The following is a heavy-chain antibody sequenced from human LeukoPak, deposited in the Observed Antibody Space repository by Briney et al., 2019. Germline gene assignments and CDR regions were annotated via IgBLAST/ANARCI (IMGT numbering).Heavy chain of an antibody. CDR1: GYSISSGYF. CDR2: IYHSGST. CDR3: ARDTSYCSSTSCHFNWFDP. V-gene: IGHV4-38-2*02. D-gene: IGHD2-2*01. Sequence: SETLSLTCTVSGYSISSGYFWGWIRQPPGKGLEWIGSIYHSGSTNYNPSLKSRVTISVDTSKNQFSLKLSSVTAADTAVYYCARDTSYCSSTSCHFNWFDPWGQGTLVTVSS. J-gene: IGHJ5*02.